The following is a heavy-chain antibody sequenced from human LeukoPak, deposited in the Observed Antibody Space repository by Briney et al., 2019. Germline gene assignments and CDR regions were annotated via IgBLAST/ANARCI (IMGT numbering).Heavy chain of an antibody. CDR3: ARQSGHSSAWGHYYHYMDV. V-gene: IGHV4-39*07. D-gene: IGHD6-19*01. CDR2: IYKSGST. CDR1: SASITSSNDY. Sequence: SETLSLTCIVSSASITSSNDYWGWIRRPPGKGLEWIGSIYKSGSTYYNPSLKSRLTISLDTSKIQFSLKLKSVTAADTAVYYCARQSGHSSAWGHYYHYMDVWGKGTTVTISS. J-gene: IGHJ6*03.